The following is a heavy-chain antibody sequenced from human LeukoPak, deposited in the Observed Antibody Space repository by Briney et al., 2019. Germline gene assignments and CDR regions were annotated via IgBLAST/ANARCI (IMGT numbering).Heavy chain of an antibody. Sequence: SETLSLTCTVSGGSIRSYYWSWIRQPPGKGLEWIGYIYYSGSTNYNPSLKSRVTISVDTSKNQFSLKLSSVTAADTAVYYCARDSSGYYYYWGQGTLVTVSS. CDR2: IYYSGST. J-gene: IGHJ4*02. CDR3: ARDSSGYYYY. CDR1: GGSIRSYY. V-gene: IGHV4-59*01. D-gene: IGHD3-22*01.